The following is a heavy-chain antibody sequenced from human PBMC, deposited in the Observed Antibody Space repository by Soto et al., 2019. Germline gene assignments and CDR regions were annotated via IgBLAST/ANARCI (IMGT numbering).Heavy chain of an antibody. CDR3: ARVSYYGEGSDYYYYGMDV. Sequence: QVQLQQWGAGLLKPSETLSLTCAVYGGSFSGYYWSWIRQPPGKGLEWIGEINHSRSTNYNPSLKRRVTISVDTSKNQFSLKVSSVTAADTAVYYCARVSYYGEGSDYYYYGMDVWGQGTTVTVSS. CDR2: INHSRST. V-gene: IGHV4-34*01. J-gene: IGHJ6*02. D-gene: IGHD3-10*01. CDR1: GGSFSGYY.